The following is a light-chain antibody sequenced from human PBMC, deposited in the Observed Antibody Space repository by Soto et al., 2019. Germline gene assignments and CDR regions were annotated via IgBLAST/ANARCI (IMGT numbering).Light chain of an antibody. Sequence: EIVFSQSPTTLSVSSGGSAPPSRRASQSVGPNLVWYQQRFGQSPRLLIYHVSTRATGVPARFSGSGSETEFTLTISSLQPEDFAVYFCQQFNNWPRTFGQGTKVDI. CDR2: HVS. CDR3: QQFNNWPRT. V-gene: IGKV3-15*01. CDR1: QSVGPN. J-gene: IGKJ1*01.